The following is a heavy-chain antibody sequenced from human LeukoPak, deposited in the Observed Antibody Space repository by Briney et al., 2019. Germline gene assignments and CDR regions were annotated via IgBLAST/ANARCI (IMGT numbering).Heavy chain of an antibody. CDR2: ISGGSSTI. V-gene: IGHV3-48*02. J-gene: IGHJ4*02. CDR3: ARGYGYFDS. Sequence: PGGSLRLSCAASGFTFSSYSMSWVRQAPGKGLEWVSYISGGSSTIYYADSVKGRFTISRDNSKNSLYLQMNSLTDEDTAVYYCARGYGYFDSWGQGNLVTVSS. CDR1: GFTFSSYS. D-gene: IGHD3-10*01.